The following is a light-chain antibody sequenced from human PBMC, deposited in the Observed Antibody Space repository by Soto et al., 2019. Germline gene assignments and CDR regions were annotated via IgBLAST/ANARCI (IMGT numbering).Light chain of an antibody. V-gene: IGKV1-5*01. Sequence: DIQMTQSPSTLSASVGDRVTISCRASQSVVVWLAWYQQKPGKAPKVLIYDASKLESGVPSRFSGSGSGTEFTLTVSSLQPDDFATYYCQQYHSYWTFGQGTKVDIK. CDR1: QSVVVW. J-gene: IGKJ1*01. CDR2: DAS. CDR3: QQYHSYWT.